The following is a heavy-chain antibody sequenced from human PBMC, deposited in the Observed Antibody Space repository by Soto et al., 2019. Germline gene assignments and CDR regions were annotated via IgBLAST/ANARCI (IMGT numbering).Heavy chain of an antibody. CDR3: ASSTSGWGDGH. CDR2: MNPNSGNT. J-gene: IGHJ4*02. D-gene: IGHD6-19*01. V-gene: IGHV1-8*01. CDR1: GYTFTSYD. Sequence: QVQLVQSGAEVKKPGASVKVSCKASGYTFTSYDITWVRQATGQGLEWMGWMNPNSGNTGYAQKVQGRVTMTRDTTKSTAYMELSSLRSEETAVNSCASSTSGWGDGHWGQGTLVTVSS.